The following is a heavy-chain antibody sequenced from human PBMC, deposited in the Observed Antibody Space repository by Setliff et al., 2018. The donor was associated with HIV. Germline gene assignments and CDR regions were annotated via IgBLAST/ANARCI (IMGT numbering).Heavy chain of an antibody. Sequence: ASVKVSCKASGYPFSGYGISWVRQAPGQGLEWMGWISAYNGNTNYAQKLQGRVTMTTDTSTSTAYMELRSLRSDDTAVYYCARSLYDSSDYPMTYWGQGTLVTVSS. J-gene: IGHJ4*02. V-gene: IGHV1-18*01. CDR1: GYPFSGYG. CDR3: ARSLYDSSDYPMTY. D-gene: IGHD3-22*01. CDR2: ISAYNGNT.